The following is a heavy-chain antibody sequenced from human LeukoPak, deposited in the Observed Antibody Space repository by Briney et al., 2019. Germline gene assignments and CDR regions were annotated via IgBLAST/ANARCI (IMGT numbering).Heavy chain of an antibody. V-gene: IGHV1-2*02. CDR1: GYTFTGYY. D-gene: IGHD4-17*01. J-gene: IGHJ5*02. CDR3: ARVATDDYGDYVWFDP. Sequence: ASVKVSCKASGYTFTGYYMHWVRQAPGQGLEWMGWINPNSGGTNYAQKFQGRVTMTRDTSISTAYMELSRLRSDDTAVYYCARVATDDYGDYVWFDPWGQGTLVTVSS. CDR2: INPNSGGT.